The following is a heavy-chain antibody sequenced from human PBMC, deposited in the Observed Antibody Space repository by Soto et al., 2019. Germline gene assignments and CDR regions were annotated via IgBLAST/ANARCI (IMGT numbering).Heavy chain of an antibody. D-gene: IGHD4-4*01. Sequence: GASVKVSCKASGYTITNYFLHWVRQSPGQGLQWMGVVNPSTGATSYAQMFRGRVTMTRDTFTRTVYMELSSLNSEDTAVYYCAREALCRGYSNFRWFDPWGQGTQVTVSS. CDR2: VNPSTGAT. CDR1: GYTITNYF. CDR3: AREALCRGYSNFRWFDP. V-gene: IGHV1-46*01. J-gene: IGHJ5*02.